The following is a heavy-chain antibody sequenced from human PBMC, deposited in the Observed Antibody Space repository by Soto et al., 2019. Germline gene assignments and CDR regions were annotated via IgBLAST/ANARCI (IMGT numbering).Heavy chain of an antibody. CDR3: ANSGKDLVHYSSSWSYYFDY. V-gene: IGHV3-23*01. CDR2: ISGSGGST. CDR1: GFTFSSYA. Sequence: GGSLRLSCAASGFTFSSYAMSWVRQAPGKGLEWVSAISGSGGSTYYADSVKGRFTISRDNSKNKLYQQKNSLRAEDTAVYYFANSGKDLVHYSSSWSYYFDYWGQGTLVTVSS. D-gene: IGHD6-13*01. J-gene: IGHJ4*02.